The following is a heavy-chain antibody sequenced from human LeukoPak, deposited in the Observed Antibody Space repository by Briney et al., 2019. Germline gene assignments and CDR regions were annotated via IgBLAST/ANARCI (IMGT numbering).Heavy chain of an antibody. CDR3: ARDRYSTGNYYYYYYYMDV. Sequence: PSETLSLTCTVSGGSINSNSYYWGWIRQPPGTGLEWIGSIYYSGSTYYNPSLKSRVTISVDTSKNQFSLKLSSVTAADTAVYYCARDRYSTGNYYYYYYYMDVWGKGTTVTVSS. V-gene: IGHV4-39*07. J-gene: IGHJ6*03. CDR1: GGSINSNSYY. D-gene: IGHD6-19*01. CDR2: IYYSGST.